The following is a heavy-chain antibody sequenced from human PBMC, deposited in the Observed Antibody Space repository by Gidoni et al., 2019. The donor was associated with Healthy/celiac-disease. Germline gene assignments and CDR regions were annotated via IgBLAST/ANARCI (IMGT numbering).Heavy chain of an antibody. CDR1: GFTCSSYA. V-gene: IGHV3-23*01. CDR2: ISGSGGST. D-gene: IGHD1-20*01. J-gene: IGHJ4*02. Sequence: EVQLLESGGGSVQPGGSLILSCAASGFTCSSYAMSWVRQAPGKGLEWVSAISGSGGSTYYADSVKGRFTISRDNSKNTLYLQMNSLRAEDTAVYYCAKGHRYNWNHVNDYWGQGTLVTVSS. CDR3: AKGHRYNWNHVNDY.